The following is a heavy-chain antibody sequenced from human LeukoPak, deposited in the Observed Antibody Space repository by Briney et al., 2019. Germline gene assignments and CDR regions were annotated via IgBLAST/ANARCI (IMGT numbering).Heavy chain of an antibody. CDR3: ARGHSTERTQYFFDF. CDR2: IIPIFGTA. J-gene: IGHJ4*02. D-gene: IGHD4-17*01. CDR1: GGTFSSYA. V-gene: IGHV1-69*13. Sequence: PWASVKVSRKASGGTFSSYAISWVRQAPGQGLEWMGGIIPIFGTANYAQKFQGRVTISADESTSTAYMELSSLRSEDTAVYYCARGHSTERTQYFFDFWGQGTLVTVSS.